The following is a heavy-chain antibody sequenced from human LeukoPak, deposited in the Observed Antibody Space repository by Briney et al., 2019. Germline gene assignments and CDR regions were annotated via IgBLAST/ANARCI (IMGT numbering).Heavy chain of an antibody. CDR1: GFTFSSYG. J-gene: IGHJ6*02. CDR3: AKASVTGGGSGMDV. Sequence: PGGSLRLSCAASGFTFSSYGMHWVRQAPGKGLEWVAVIPYDGSNKYYADSVKGRFTISRDNSKNTLYLQMNSLRAEDTAVYYCAKASVTGGGSGMDVWGQGTTVTVSS. V-gene: IGHV3-30*18. CDR2: IPYDGSNK. D-gene: IGHD1-20*01.